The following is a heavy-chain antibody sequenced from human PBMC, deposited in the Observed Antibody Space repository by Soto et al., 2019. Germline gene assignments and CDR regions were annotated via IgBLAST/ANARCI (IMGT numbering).Heavy chain of an antibody. J-gene: IGHJ4*02. CDR2: TSGNGGST. Sequence: VQLLESGGALVQPGGSLRLSCAASGFTFSDYAMTWVRQAPGKGLEWVSHTSGNGGSTYYADSVKGRFTISRDNSRDTMHLQMNSPRAEDTALYYCTRTLFIAARGVEPFDYWGQGALVTVSS. CDR1: GFTFSDYA. V-gene: IGHV3-23*01. D-gene: IGHD6-6*01. CDR3: TRTLFIAARGVEPFDY.